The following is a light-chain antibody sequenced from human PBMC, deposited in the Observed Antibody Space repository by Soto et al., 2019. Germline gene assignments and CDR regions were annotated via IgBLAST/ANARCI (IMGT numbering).Light chain of an antibody. CDR2: GAS. V-gene: IGKV3-15*01. J-gene: IGKJ3*01. Sequence: EIVMTQSPATLSVSPGVRVTLSCRASESISRNLAWYQQKPGQAPRLLIYGASSRDTGVPARFSGGGSGTEFTLTISSLQSEDSAVYFCQQYMNWPPLTFGPGTKVDV. CDR3: QQYMNWPPLT. CDR1: ESISRN.